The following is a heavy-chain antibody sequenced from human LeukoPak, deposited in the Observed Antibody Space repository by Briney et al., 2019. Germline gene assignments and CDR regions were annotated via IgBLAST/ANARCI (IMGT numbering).Heavy chain of an antibody. Sequence: PGGSLRLSCAASGFTFSSYGMSWVRQAPGKGLEWVSAISGSGGSTYYADSVKGRFTISRDNSKNTLYLQMNSLRAEDTAVYYCAKDTHSGSYFFRSYYYYMDVWGKGTTVTISS. CDR3: AKDTHSGSYFFRSYYYYMDV. D-gene: IGHD1-26*01. V-gene: IGHV3-23*01. CDR1: GFTFSSYG. CDR2: ISGSGGST. J-gene: IGHJ6*03.